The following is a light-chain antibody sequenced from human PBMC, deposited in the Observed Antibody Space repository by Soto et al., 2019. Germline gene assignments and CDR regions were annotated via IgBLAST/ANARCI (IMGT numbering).Light chain of an antibody. J-gene: IGLJ2*01. Sequence: QLVLTQSPSASASLGASVKLTCTLSSGHSNYAIAWHQQQPEEGPRYLMKVNSDGGHSKGDGVPDRFSGSSSGAERYLTISSLQSEDEGAYYCQTWGSGIVVFGGGTQLTVL. CDR2: VNSDGGH. V-gene: IGLV4-69*01. CDR3: QTWGSGIVV. CDR1: SGHSNYA.